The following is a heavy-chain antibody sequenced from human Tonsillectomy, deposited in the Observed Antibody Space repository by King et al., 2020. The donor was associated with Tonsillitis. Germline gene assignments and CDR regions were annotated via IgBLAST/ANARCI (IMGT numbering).Heavy chain of an antibody. Sequence: VQLVESGGGLVQPGGSLRLSCVASGFTFSSFGMSLVRQAPGKGLEWVSSISADGGSTSSADSVKGRVTFSRDNSKNVLFLQMNSLRAEDTAVYYCAKPGFSSGYYHWYFDLWGRGTLVTVSS. CDR1: GFTFSSFG. D-gene: IGHD6-19*01. J-gene: IGHJ2*01. CDR3: AKPGFSSGYYHWYFDL. V-gene: IGHV3-23*04. CDR2: ISADGGST.